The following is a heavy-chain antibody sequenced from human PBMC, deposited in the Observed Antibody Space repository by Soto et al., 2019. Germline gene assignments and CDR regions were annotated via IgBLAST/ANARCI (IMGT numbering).Heavy chain of an antibody. J-gene: IGHJ6*03. CDR2: IWYDGSNK. CDR1: GFTFSSYG. CDR3: ARRFGELSDIYYYYYMDV. Sequence: PGGSLRLSCAASGFTFSSYGTHWVRQAPGKGLEWVAVIWYDGSNKYYADSVKGRFTISRDNSKNTLYLQMNSLRAEDTAVYYCARRFGELSDIYYYYYMDVWGKGTTVTSP. D-gene: IGHD3-10*01. V-gene: IGHV3-33*01.